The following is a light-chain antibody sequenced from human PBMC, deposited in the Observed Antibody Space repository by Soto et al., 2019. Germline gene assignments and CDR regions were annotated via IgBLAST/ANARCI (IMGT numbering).Light chain of an antibody. CDR2: GAS. CDR3: QQYKSWPRT. J-gene: IGKJ1*01. Sequence: EIVMTQSPVTLSVTPGERATLSCRASQSVSSILAWYQQKPGQAPRLLIYGASTRAAGIPARFSGSGSGTEFTLTISSLQSEDFAVYFCQQYKSWPRTFGQGTRWIS. CDR1: QSVSSI. V-gene: IGKV3-15*01.